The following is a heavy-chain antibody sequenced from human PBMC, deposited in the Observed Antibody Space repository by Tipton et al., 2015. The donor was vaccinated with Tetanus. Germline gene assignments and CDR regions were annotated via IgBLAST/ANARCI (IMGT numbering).Heavy chain of an antibody. D-gene: IGHD3-10*01. V-gene: IGHV3-30*04. J-gene: IGHJ6*02. Sequence: SLRLSCAASGFTFSSYAMHWVRQAPGKGLEWVAVISYDGSNKYYADSVKGRFTISRDNSKNTLYLQMNSLRAEDTAVYYCARDWGSMVRGVSYDASIYYYYGMDVWGQGTTVTVSS. CDR3: ARDWGSMVRGVSYDASIYYYYGMDV. CDR1: GFTFSSYA. CDR2: ISYDGSNK.